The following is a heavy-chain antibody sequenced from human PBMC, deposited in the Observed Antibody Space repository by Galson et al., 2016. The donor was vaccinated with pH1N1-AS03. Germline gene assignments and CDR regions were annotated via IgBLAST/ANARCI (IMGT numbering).Heavy chain of an antibody. CDR3: TRGGTYSSSSPAYFGY. CDR2: IYYNGPA. J-gene: IGHJ4*02. D-gene: IGHD6-6*01. V-gene: IGHV4-59*01. CDR1: GGSITNYY. Sequence: SETLSLTCTVSGGSITNYYWTWIRQPPGKGLEWIGYIYYNGPANYNPSLNSRVTISADTSKKQFFLNLTSVTAADTAVYFCTRGGTYSSSSPAYFGYWGQGILVTVSS.